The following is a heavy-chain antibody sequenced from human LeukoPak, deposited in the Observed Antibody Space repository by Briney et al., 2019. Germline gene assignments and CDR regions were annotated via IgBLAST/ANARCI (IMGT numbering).Heavy chain of an antibody. J-gene: IGHJ4*02. CDR1: EFTFSSHA. V-gene: IGHV3-23*01. CDR3: AKGKYSSGGVPDY. CDR2: ISGGGEST. Sequence: PGGSLRLSCVASEFTFSSHAMNWVRQAPGKGLEWVSSISGGGESTYYADSVKGRFTVSRDNSKHTLYLQINSLRGEDTAVYYCAKGKYSSGGVPDYWGQGTLVTVSS. D-gene: IGHD6-19*01.